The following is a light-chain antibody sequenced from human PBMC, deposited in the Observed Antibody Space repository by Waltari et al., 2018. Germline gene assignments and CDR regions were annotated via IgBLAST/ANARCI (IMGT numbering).Light chain of an antibody. V-gene: IGKV4-1*01. Sequence: DIVMTQSPDSLAVSLGERAIINGKSSQGVLHSSNNKNYLAWYQRKPGQPPRLIIYWASTRESGVPDRFSGSGSGTDFTLTISSLQAEDVAVYYCQQYYSSPLTFGGGTKVEIK. J-gene: IGKJ4*01. CDR3: QQYYSSPLT. CDR1: QGVLHSSNNKNY. CDR2: WAS.